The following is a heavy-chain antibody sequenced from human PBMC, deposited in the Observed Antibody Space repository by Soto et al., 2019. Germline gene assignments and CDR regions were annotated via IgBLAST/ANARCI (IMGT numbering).Heavy chain of an antibody. V-gene: IGHV5-10-1*01. Sequence: GESLKISCKGSGYSFTSYWISWVRQMPGKGLEWMGRIDPSDSYTNYSPSFRGHVTISADKSISTAYLQWSSLKASDTAMYYCGRRGAFPNWFDPWGEGTLVTVSS. J-gene: IGHJ5*02. CDR2: IDPSDSYT. CDR1: GYSFTSYW. D-gene: IGHD3-10*01. CDR3: GRRGAFPNWFDP.